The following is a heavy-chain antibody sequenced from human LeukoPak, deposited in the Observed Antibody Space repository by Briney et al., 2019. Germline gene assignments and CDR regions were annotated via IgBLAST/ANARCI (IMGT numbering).Heavy chain of an antibody. CDR3: ARDQETTAYYYYGMDV. Sequence: GGSLRLSCAASGFTFSSYEMNWVRQAPGKGLEWVSYISSSGSTIYYADSVKGRFTISRDNAKNSPYLQMNSLRAEDTAVYYCARDQETTAYYYYGMDVWGQGTTVTVSS. V-gene: IGHV3-48*03. CDR2: ISSSGSTI. CDR1: GFTFSSYE. J-gene: IGHJ6*02. D-gene: IGHD1-1*01.